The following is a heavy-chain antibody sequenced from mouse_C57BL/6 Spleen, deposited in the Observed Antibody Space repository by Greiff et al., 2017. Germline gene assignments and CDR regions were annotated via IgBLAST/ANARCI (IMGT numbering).Heavy chain of an antibody. CDR1: GYAFTNYL. CDR3: ARKGYGNYLAWFAY. D-gene: IGHD2-1*01. J-gene: IGHJ3*01. Sequence: QVQLQQSGAELVRPGTSVKVSCKASGYAFTNYLIEWVKQRPGQGLEWIGVINPGSGGTNYNEKFKGKATLTADKSSSTAYMQLSSLTSEDSAVYFCARKGYGNYLAWFAYWGQGTLVTVSA. V-gene: IGHV1-54*01. CDR2: INPGSGGT.